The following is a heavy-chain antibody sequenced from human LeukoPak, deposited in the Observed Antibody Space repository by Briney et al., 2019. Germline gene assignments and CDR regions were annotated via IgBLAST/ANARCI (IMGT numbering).Heavy chain of an antibody. CDR1: GGSISSYY. D-gene: IGHD3-3*01. CDR2: IYTSGST. J-gene: IGHJ5*02. Sequence: SETLSLTCTVSGGSISSYYWSWIRQPAGKGLEWIGRIYTSGSTNYNPSLKSRVTMSVDTSKNQFSLKLSSVTAADTAVYYCARGGYDFWSGSKNWFDPWGQGTLVTVSS. CDR3: ARGGYDFWSGSKNWFDP. V-gene: IGHV4-4*07.